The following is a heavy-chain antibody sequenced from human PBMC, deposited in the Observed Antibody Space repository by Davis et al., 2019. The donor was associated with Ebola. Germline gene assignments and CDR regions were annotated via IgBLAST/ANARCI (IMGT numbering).Heavy chain of an antibody. D-gene: IGHD2-2*01. Sequence: MPSETLSLTCTVSGGFIRGYYWSWIRQPPGDGLEWIGYIYYNGNSNYNPSLKSRVTISLDTSTKQFSLKLSSVTAADTAVYFCARDPAWGVDVWGKGTTVTVSS. V-gene: IGHV4-59*01. CDR2: IYYNGNS. CDR3: ARDPAWGVDV. J-gene: IGHJ6*04. CDR1: GGFIRGYY.